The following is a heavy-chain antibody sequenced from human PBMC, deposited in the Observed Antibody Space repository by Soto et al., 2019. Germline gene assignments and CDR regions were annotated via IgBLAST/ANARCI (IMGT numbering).Heavy chain of an antibody. D-gene: IGHD3-3*01. CDR1: GYTFTSYY. CDR2: INPSGGST. J-gene: IGHJ4*02. V-gene: IGHV1-46*01. Sequence: QVQLVQSGAEVKKPGASVKVSCKASGYTFTSYYMHWVRQAPGQGIEWMGIINPSGGSTSYAQKFQGRVTMTRDTSTSTVYMELSSLRSEDTAVYYCASTIVQGTPLQPFDYWGQGTLVTVSS. CDR3: ASTIVQGTPLQPFDY.